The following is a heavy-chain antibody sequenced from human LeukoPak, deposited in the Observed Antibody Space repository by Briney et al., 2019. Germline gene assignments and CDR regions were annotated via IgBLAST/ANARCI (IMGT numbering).Heavy chain of an antibody. CDR3: ARDRGDNYDYYYGVDV. CDR2: IYYRGST. J-gene: IGHJ6*02. V-gene: IGHV4-59*12. Sequence: PSETLSLTCNVSGGSINNYYWSWIRQPPGKGLEWIGYIYYRGSTDYHPSLKSRVTISLDTSKNQFSLKLTSVTAADTAVYYCARDRGDNYDYYYGVDVWGQGTTVTVSS. CDR1: GGSINNYY. D-gene: IGHD1-20*01.